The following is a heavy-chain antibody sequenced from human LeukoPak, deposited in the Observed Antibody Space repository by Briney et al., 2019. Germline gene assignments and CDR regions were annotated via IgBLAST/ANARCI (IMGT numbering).Heavy chain of an antibody. CDR2: INPNSGST. J-gene: IGHJ6*02. D-gene: IGHD3-10*01. CDR3: ARAYGSGSWPFYYYGMDV. CDR1: GYTFTGYY. Sequence: ASVKVSCKASGYTFTGYYMHWVRQAPGQGLEWMGWINPNSGSTNYAQKFQGWVTVTRDTSISTAYMELSRLRSDDTAVYYCARAYGSGSWPFYYYGMDVWGQGTTVTVSS. V-gene: IGHV1-2*04.